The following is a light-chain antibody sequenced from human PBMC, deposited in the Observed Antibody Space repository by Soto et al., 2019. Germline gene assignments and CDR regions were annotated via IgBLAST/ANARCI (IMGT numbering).Light chain of an antibody. CDR3: QQYDNLPYT. CDR1: QDITNY. CDR2: DAS. Sequence: DIQMTQSPSSLSASVGDRVTITCQATQDITNYLNWYQQKPGKVPKLLIYDASNLEPGVPSRFSGSGSGTDFTFTISGLQPEDTATYYCQQYDNLPYTFGQGTKLEIK. V-gene: IGKV1-33*01. J-gene: IGKJ2*01.